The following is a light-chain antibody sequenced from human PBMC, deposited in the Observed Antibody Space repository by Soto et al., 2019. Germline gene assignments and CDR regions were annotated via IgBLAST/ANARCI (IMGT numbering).Light chain of an antibody. CDR2: GAS. CDR3: HQYGRSPMFI. CDR1: QGVSSDY. Sequence: EIVLTQSPGTLSLSPGDRATLSCRASQGVSSDYLAWYQQKPGQAPRLLIYGASRGAAGIPDRFSGSGSGTDFTLTISRLEPEDFAVYFCHQYGRSPMFIFGQGTKLEVK. V-gene: IGKV3-20*01. J-gene: IGKJ2*01.